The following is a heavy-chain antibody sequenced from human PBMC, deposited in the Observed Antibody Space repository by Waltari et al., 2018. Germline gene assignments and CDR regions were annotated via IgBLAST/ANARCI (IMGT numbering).Heavy chain of an antibody. V-gene: IGHV3-7*01. CDR1: GFTFSSYW. D-gene: IGHD1-26*01. CDR2: IKQDGSEK. CDR3: ARGNGSYYYYGMDV. J-gene: IGHJ6*02. Sequence: EVQLVESGGGLIQPGGSLRLSCAASGFTFSSYWMSWVRQAPGKGLEWVANIKQDGSEKYYVDSGKGRFTISRDNAKNSLYLQMNSLRAEDTAVYYCARGNGSYYYYGMDVWGQGTTVTVSS.